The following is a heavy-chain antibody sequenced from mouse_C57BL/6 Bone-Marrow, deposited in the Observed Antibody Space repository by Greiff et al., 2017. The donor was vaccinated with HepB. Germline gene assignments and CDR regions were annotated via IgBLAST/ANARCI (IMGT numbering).Heavy chain of an antibody. D-gene: IGHD1-1*01. CDR3: ARVPPYYGSRGYAMDY. CDR1: GYSITSGYY. J-gene: IGHJ4*01. Sequence: EVQLVESGPGLVKPSQSLSLTCSVTGYSITSGYYWNWIRQFPGNKLEWMGYISYDGSNNYNPSLKNRISITRDTSKNQFFLKLNSVTTEDTATYYCARVPPYYGSRGYAMDYWGQGTSVTVSS. V-gene: IGHV3-6*01. CDR2: ISYDGSN.